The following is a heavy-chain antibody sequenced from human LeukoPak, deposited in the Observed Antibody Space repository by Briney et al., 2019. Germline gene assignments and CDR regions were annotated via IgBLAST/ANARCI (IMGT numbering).Heavy chain of an antibody. CDR3: AKPGYSGRYMGSFDY. CDR1: GITFSNYA. J-gene: IGHJ4*02. Sequence: GGSLRLSCAASGITFSNYAMSWVRQAPGKGLEWASGISGSGGSTYYADSVKGRFTISRDNSKNTLYLQMNSLRAEDTAVYYCAKPGYSGRYMGSFDYWGQGTLVTVSS. CDR2: ISGSGGST. D-gene: IGHD1-26*01. V-gene: IGHV3-23*01.